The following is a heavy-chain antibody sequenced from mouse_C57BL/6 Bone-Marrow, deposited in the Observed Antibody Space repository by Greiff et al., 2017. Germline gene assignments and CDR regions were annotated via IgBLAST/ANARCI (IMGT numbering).Heavy chain of an antibody. CDR3: ARIATYYGSRGYFDY. CDR2: IWWDDDK. D-gene: IGHD1-1*01. V-gene: IGHV8-8*01. Sequence: VKLVESGPGILQPSQTLSLTCSFSGFSLSTFGMGVGWIRQPSGKGLEWLAHIWWDDDKYYNPALKSRLTISKDTSKNQVFLKIANVDTADTATYYCARIATYYGSRGYFDYWGQGTTLTVSS. CDR1: GFSLSTFGMG. J-gene: IGHJ2*01.